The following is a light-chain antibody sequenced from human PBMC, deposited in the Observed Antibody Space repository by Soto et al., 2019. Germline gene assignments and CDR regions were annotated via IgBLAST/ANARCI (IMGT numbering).Light chain of an antibody. CDR2: DVS. CDR1: SSDVGGYNY. J-gene: IGLJ1*01. CDR3: SSYAGSNWWV. V-gene: IGLV2-8*01. Sequence: QSVLTQPPSASGSPGQSVTISCTGTSSDVGGYNYVSWYQQHPGKAPKLMIFDVSNRPSGVSNRFSGSKSGNTASLTVSGLQAEDEADYYCSSYAGSNWWVFGTGTKVTVL.